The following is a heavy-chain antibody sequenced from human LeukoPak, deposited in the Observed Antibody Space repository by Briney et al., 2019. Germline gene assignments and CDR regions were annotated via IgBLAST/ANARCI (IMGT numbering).Heavy chain of an antibody. J-gene: IGHJ4*02. CDR1: GFTFSSYA. CDR2: IRGSGDTT. D-gene: IGHD3-22*01. Sequence: GGSLRLSCAASGFTFSSYAMSWVRQAPGKGLEWVSAIRGSGDTTLYADTVKGRFTISRDNSKNTLYLQMNSLRAEDTAVYYCAKVLRVITMIVVTNPYYFDYWGQGTLVTVSS. V-gene: IGHV3-23*01. CDR3: AKVLRVITMIVVTNPYYFDY.